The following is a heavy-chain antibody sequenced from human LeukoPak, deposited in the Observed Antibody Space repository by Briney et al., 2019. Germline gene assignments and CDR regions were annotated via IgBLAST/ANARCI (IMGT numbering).Heavy chain of an antibody. Sequence: QPGGSLRLSCAASGFSFRDYTMSWVRQAPGKGLEWISAISASGDKTYFADSVEGRFTISRENSKGTLYLQMNSLRAEDTALYYCARDFYDSTGYYYDYWGQGTLVTVSS. V-gene: IGHV3-23*01. J-gene: IGHJ4*02. CDR1: GFSFRDYT. D-gene: IGHD3-22*01. CDR3: ARDFYDSTGYYYDY. CDR2: ISASGDKT.